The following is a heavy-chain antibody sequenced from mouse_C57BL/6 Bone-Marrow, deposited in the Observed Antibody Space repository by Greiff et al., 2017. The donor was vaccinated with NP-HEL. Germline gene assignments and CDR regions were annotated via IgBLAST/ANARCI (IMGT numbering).Heavy chain of an antibody. Sequence: VKLMESGAELVRPGASVKLSCKASGYTFTDYYINWVKQRPGQGLEWIARIYPGSGNTYYNEKFKGKATLTAEKSSSTAYMQLSSLTSEDSAVYCCARRVPLWLRYYAMDDWGQGTSVTVSS. V-gene: IGHV1-76*01. CDR3: ARRVPLWLRYYAMDD. CDR1: GYTFTDYY. D-gene: IGHD2-2*01. CDR2: IYPGSGNT. J-gene: IGHJ4*01.